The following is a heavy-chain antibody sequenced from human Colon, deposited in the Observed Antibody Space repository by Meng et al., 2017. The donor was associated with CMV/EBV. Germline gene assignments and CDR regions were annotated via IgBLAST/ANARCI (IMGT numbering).Heavy chain of an antibody. Sequence: GGSLRLSCAASGFTFSSYSMNWVRQAPGKGLEWVSSISSSSSYIYYADSVKGRFTISRDNAKNSLYLQMNSLRAEDTAVYYCAKPRDIVVLFGYWGQGTLVTVSS. J-gene: IGHJ4*02. CDR3: AKPRDIVVLFGY. CDR2: ISSSSSYI. CDR1: GFTFSSYS. V-gene: IGHV3-21*01. D-gene: IGHD2-15*01.